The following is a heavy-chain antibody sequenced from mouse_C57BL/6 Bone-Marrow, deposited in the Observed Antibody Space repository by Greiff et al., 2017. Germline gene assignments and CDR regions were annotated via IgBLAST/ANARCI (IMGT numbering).Heavy chain of an antibody. Sequence: VQLQQSGPVLVKPGASVKMSCKASGYTFTDYYMTWVKQSHGKSLEWIGVINPYNGGTSYNQKFKGKATLSVDKSSSTAYLELTSLTSEDSAFYYSAKASYYDSSYGFAYWGQGTLVTVSA. D-gene: IGHD1-1*01. CDR1: GYTFTDYY. CDR2: INPYNGGT. V-gene: IGHV1-19*01. J-gene: IGHJ3*01. CDR3: AKASYYDSSYGFAY.